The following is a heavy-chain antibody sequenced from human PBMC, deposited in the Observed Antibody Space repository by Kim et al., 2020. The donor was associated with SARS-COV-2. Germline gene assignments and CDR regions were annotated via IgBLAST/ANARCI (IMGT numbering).Heavy chain of an antibody. V-gene: IGHV3-30-3*01. CDR3: ARDRWLLFLTSPKGLDY. Sequence: GGSLRLSCAASGFTFSSYAMHWVRQAPGKGLEWVAVISYDGSNKYYADSVKGRFTISRDNSKNTLYLQMNSLRAEDTAVYYCARDRWLLFLTSPKGLDYWGQGTLVTVSS. J-gene: IGHJ4*02. CDR1: GFTFSSYA. D-gene: IGHD3-22*01. CDR2: ISYDGSNK.